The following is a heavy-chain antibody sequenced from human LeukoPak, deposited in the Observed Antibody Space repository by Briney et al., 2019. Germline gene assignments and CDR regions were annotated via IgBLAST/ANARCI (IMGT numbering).Heavy chain of an antibody. D-gene: IGHD4-23*01. Sequence: GGSLRLSCAVSGFTFSSYWMHWVRQAPGKGLVWVSRIDRDGSRINYADSVKGRFTISRDNGKNTLFLQMNSLRAKDAAVYYCVRGNDYGGPHYWGQGTLVTVSS. CDR1: GFTFSSYW. V-gene: IGHV3-74*01. CDR3: VRGNDYGGPHY. CDR2: IDRDGSRI. J-gene: IGHJ4*02.